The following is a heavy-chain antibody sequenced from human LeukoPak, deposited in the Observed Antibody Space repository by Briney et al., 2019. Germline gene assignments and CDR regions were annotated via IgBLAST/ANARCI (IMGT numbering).Heavy chain of an antibody. CDR1: GFTFSSYA. D-gene: IGHD2-15*01. V-gene: IGHV3-23*01. CDR2: ISSSGGDT. Sequence: PGGSLRLSCAASGFTFSSYALSWVRQAPGKGLEWVSTISSSGGDTYYADSVKGRFTISRDNSQNTLFLQMISLRDDDTAVYYCAKDSQSCSGGSCYLEYFQEWGQGTLVTVSS. J-gene: IGHJ1*01. CDR3: AKDSQSCSGGSCYLEYFQE.